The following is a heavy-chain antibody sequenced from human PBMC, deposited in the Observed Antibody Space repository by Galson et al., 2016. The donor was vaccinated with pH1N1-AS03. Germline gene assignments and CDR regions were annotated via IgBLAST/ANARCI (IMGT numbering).Heavy chain of an antibody. D-gene: IGHD2-15*01. Sequence: SVKVSCKASGYTFTNFGINWVRQAPGQGLEWMGWINGYDDDTNYAQNVAGRVTMTTDKSTSTVYMELRSLRSDDTAGYYCARDRGFRPDTFDIWGQGTWVTVSS. J-gene: IGHJ3*02. CDR1: GYTFTNFG. CDR3: ARDRGFRPDTFDI. V-gene: IGHV1-18*01. CDR2: INGYDDDT.